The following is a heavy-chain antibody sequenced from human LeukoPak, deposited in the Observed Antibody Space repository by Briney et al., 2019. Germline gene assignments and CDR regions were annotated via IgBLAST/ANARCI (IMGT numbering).Heavy chain of an antibody. CDR1: GFTVSDNY. CDR2: IDNGGNT. CDR3: ARDGSARSLGN. V-gene: IGHV3-53*01. J-gene: IGHJ4*02. D-gene: IGHD6-6*01. Sequence: PGGSLRLSCAASGFTVSDNYVSWVRQAPGKGLEWVSVIDNGGNTYYADSVKGRFTISRDNSKNTLYLQMNSLRAEDTAVYYCARDGSARSLGNWGQGTLVSVSS.